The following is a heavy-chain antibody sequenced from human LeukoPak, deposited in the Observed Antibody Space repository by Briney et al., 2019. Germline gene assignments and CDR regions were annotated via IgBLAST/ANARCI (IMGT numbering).Heavy chain of an antibody. Sequence: SETLSLTCAVSGGSLSSSNWWSWVRQPPGKGLEWIGEIYHSGSTNYNPSLKSRVTISVDKSKNQFSLKLSSVTAADTAVYYCARRESGYSYGYDAFDIWGQGTMVTVSS. J-gene: IGHJ3*02. CDR1: GGSLSSSNW. D-gene: IGHD5-18*01. CDR3: ARRESGYSYGYDAFDI. CDR2: IYHSGST. V-gene: IGHV4-4*02.